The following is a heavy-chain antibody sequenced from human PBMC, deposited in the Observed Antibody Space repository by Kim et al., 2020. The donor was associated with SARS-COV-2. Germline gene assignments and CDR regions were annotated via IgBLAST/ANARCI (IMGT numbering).Heavy chain of an antibody. CDR2: ISYDGSNK. V-gene: IGHV3-30*04. CDR1: GFTFSSYA. CDR3: ARDLRRMRVLDY. D-gene: IGHD4-17*01. Sequence: GGSLRLSCAASGFTFSSYAMHWVRQAPGKGLEWVAVISYDGSNKYYADSVKGRFTISRDNSKNTLYLQMNSLRAEDTAVYYCARDLRRMRVLDYCGQGTL. J-gene: IGHJ4*02.